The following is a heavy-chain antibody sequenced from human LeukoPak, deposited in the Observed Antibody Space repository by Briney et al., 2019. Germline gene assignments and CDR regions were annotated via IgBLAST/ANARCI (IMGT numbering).Heavy chain of an antibody. Sequence: SETLSLTCTVSGGSISSSSYYWGWIRQPPGKGLEWIGRIYYSGSTYYNPSLKSRVTISVDTSKNQFSLKLSSVTAADTAVYYCARVTADYDFWSGYYFFHYMDVWGKGTTVTVSS. D-gene: IGHD3-3*01. J-gene: IGHJ6*03. CDR1: GGSISSSSYY. CDR3: ARVTADYDFWSGYYFFHYMDV. V-gene: IGHV4-39*07. CDR2: IYYSGST.